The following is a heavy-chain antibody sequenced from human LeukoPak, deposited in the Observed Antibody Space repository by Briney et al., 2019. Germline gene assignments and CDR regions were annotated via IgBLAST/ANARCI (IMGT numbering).Heavy chain of an antibody. CDR2: IYSGGST. Sequence: GGSLRLSCAASGFTVSSNYMSWVRRAPGKGLEWVSVIYSGGSTYYADSVKGRFTISRDNSKNTLYLQMNSLRAEDTAVYYCARAWYSTLGSGMDVWGQGTTVTVSS. CDR3: ARAWYSTLGSGMDV. V-gene: IGHV3-53*01. D-gene: IGHD6-13*01. CDR1: GFTVSSNY. J-gene: IGHJ6*02.